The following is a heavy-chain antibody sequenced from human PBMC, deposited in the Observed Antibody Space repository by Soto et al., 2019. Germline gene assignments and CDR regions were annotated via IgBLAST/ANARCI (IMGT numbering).Heavy chain of an antibody. D-gene: IGHD3-22*01. CDR2: INAGNGNT. CDR3: ARVNYYDSSCYYYLTPLDY. CDR1: GYTFTSYA. V-gene: IGHV1-3*01. J-gene: IGHJ4*02. Sequence: ASVKVSCKASGYTFTSYAMHWVRQAPGQRLEWMGWINAGNGNTKYSQKFQGRVTITRDTSASTAYMELSSLRSEDAAVYYCARVNYYDSSCYYYLTPLDYWGQGTLVTVSS.